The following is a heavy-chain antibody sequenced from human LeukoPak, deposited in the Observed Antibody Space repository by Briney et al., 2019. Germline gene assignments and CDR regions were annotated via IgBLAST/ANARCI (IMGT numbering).Heavy chain of an antibody. V-gene: IGHV1-18*04. Sequence: ASVKVSCKASGYTFTSYGISRVRQAPGQGLEWMGWISAYNGNTNYAQKLQGRVTMTTDTSTSTAYMELRSLRSDDTAVYYCARVGVVVAATLSSDYWGQGTLVTVSS. CDR3: ARVGVVVAATLSSDY. D-gene: IGHD2-15*01. J-gene: IGHJ4*02. CDR2: ISAYNGNT. CDR1: GYTFTSYG.